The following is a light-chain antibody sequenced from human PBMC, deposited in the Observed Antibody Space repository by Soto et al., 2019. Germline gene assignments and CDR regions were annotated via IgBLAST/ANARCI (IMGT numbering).Light chain of an antibody. CDR2: WAS. Sequence: DIVMTQSPDSLAVSLGERATINCKSSQSVLYSSNNKNYLAWYQQKPGQPPKLLIYWASTRESGVPDRFSGSWSGTDFTLTISSLQAEDVAVYYCQQYYSTPFTFGGGTKVEIK. V-gene: IGKV4-1*01. CDR1: QSVLYSSNNKNY. CDR3: QQYYSTPFT. J-gene: IGKJ4*01.